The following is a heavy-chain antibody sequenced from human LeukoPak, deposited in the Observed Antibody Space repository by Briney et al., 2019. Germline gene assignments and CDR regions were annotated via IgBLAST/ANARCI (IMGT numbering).Heavy chain of an antibody. CDR2: IDPNSGGT. Sequence: ASVTVSCTASGYSFTVYYIHWVRQAPGQGLDWMGWIDPNSGGTKYAQKFQGRVTMTRDTSISTAYMELSRLRSDDTAVYYCARDMGGVAGTIGWFDPWGQGTLVTVSS. CDR1: GYSFTVYY. D-gene: IGHD6-19*01. V-gene: IGHV1-2*02. CDR3: ARDMGGVAGTIGWFDP. J-gene: IGHJ5*02.